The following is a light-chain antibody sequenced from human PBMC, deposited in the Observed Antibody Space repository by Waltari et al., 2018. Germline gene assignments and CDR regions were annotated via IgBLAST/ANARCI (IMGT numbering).Light chain of an antibody. CDR1: QSISIW. CDR2: RAS. Sequence: DIQMTQSPSTLSAAVGDSVTITCRASQSISIWLAWHQQKPGKAPKLLMYRASSLESGVPSRFSGSGSGTEFTLTISSLQPDDVATYVCQQYMDYSTFGQGTRLEI. J-gene: IGKJ2*01. CDR3: QQYMDYST. V-gene: IGKV1-5*03.